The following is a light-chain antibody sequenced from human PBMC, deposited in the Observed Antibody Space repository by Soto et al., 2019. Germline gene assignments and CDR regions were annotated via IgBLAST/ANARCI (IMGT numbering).Light chain of an antibody. CDR3: SSFAGSGTLVV. CDR2: EDT. CDR1: KTDIGNYNL. V-gene: IGLV2-23*01. J-gene: IGLJ2*01. Sequence: QPASVSGSPGQSITISCTGTKTDIGNYNLVSWYQRHPDKAPKLIIYEDTKRPSGISNRFSASKSGTTASLTISGLQAEDEADYHCSSFAGSGTLVVFGGGTKVTVL.